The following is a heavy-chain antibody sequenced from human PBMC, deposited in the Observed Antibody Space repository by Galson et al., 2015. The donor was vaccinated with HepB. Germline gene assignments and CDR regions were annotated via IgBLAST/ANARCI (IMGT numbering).Heavy chain of an antibody. CDR1: GFTFSSYG. J-gene: IGHJ4*02. CDR3: ATRGENVWFGEFDDY. CDR2: ISGSGGST. D-gene: IGHD3-10*01. V-gene: IGHV3-23*01. Sequence: SLRLSCAASGFTFSSYGMHWVRQAPGKGLEWVSAISGSGGSTYYADSVKGRFTISRDNSKNTLYLQMNSLRAEDTAVYYCATRGENVWFGEFDDYWGQGTLVTVSS.